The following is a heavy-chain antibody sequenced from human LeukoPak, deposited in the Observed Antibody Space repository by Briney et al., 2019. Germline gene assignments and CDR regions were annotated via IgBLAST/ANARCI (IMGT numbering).Heavy chain of an antibody. CDR2: ISASGYGT. CDR1: GFTFTNYA. D-gene: IGHD5-18*01. V-gene: IGHV3-23*01. CDR3: AKASDTAMAPRYDY. Sequence: GGSLRLSCAASGFTFTNYAMNWVRQAPGKGLEWVSGISASGYGTYYADSVKGLFTISRDNSKNTLYLQMNNLRAEDTAIYYCAKASDTAMAPRYDYWGQGTLVTVSS. J-gene: IGHJ4*02.